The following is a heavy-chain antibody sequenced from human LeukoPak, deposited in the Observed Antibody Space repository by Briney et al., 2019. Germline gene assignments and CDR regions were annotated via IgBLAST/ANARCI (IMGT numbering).Heavy chain of an antibody. CDR2: ISGSGGST. V-gene: IGHV3-23*01. CDR3: AKDLSGYSSSSAL. J-gene: IGHJ4*02. Sequence: GGSLRLSCAASGFTFSSYAMSWVRQAPGKGLEWVSAISGSGGSTYYADSVKGRFTISRDNSKDTLYLQMNSLRAEDTAVYYCAKDLSGYSSSSALWGQGTLVTVSS. D-gene: IGHD6-6*01. CDR1: GFTFSSYA.